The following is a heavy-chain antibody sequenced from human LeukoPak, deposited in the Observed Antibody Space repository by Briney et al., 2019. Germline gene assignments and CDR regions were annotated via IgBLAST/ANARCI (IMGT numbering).Heavy chain of an antibody. D-gene: IGHD2-8*01. CDR3: ASKYCTNGVCHNWFDP. CDR1: GGSISSYY. Sequence: KPSETLSLTCTVSGGSISSYYWSWIRQPTGKGLEWIGSIYYSGSTYYNPSLKSRVTISVDTSKNQFSLKLSSVTAADTAVYYCASKYCTNGVCHNWFDPWGQGTLATVSS. J-gene: IGHJ5*02. CDR2: IYYSGST. V-gene: IGHV4-39*01.